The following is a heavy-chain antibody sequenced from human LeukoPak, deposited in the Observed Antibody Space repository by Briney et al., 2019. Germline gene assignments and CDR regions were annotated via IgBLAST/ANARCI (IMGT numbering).Heavy chain of an antibody. CDR1: GGSISSYY. CDR2: IYTSGST. D-gene: IGHD2-2*02. V-gene: IGHV4-4*09. Sequence: SETLSLTCTVSGGSISSYYWSWIRQPPGKGLEWIGYIYTSGSTNYNPSLKSRVTISVDTSKNQFSLKLSSVTAADTAVYYCARLSGGYCSSTSCYTGNYYYYYMDVRGKGTTVTVSS. CDR3: ARLSGGYCSSTSCYTGNYYYYYMDV. J-gene: IGHJ6*03.